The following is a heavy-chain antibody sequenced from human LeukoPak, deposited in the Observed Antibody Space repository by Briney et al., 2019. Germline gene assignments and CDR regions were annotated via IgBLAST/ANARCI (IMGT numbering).Heavy chain of an antibody. CDR2: IYYSGST. D-gene: IGHD3-22*01. CDR3: ARQPYYADSSGYINWFDP. V-gene: IGHV4-59*08. J-gene: IGHJ5*02. CDR1: GGSISSYY. Sequence: PSETLSLTCTVSGGSISSYYWSWIRQPPGKGLEWIGYIYYSGSTNYNPSLKSRVTISVDTSKNQFSLKLTSVTAADTAVYYCARQPYYADSSGYINWFDPWGQGTLVTVSS.